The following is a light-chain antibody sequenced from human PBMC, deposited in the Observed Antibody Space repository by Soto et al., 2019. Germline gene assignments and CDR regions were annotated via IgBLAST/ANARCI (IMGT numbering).Light chain of an antibody. CDR1: QSVSSSY. V-gene: IGKV3D-15*01. J-gene: IGKJ1*01. Sequence: EIVLTQSPATLSLSPGERATLSCRASQSVSSSYLAWYQQRPGQAPSLLMYGASSRATGTPERFSGSGSGTEFTLTISSLQSEDFAVYYCQQYNNWRPETFGQGTKVDIK. CDR3: QQYNNWRPET. CDR2: GAS.